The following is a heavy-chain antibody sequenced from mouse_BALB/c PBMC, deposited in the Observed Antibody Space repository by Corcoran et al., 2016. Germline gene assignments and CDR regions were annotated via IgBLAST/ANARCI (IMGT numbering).Heavy chain of an antibody. CDR1: GYTFTNYG. CDR2: INPYTGEP. J-gene: IGHJ3*01. V-gene: IGHV9-3-1*01. Sequence: QIQLVQSGPELKKPGETVKISCKASGYTFTNYGMNWVKQAPGKGLKWMGWINPYTGEPTYADDFKGRFAFSFETSASTAYLQINNLKNEDTATYFCAITTVVATFAYWGQGTLVTVSA. CDR3: AITTVVATFAY. D-gene: IGHD1-1*01.